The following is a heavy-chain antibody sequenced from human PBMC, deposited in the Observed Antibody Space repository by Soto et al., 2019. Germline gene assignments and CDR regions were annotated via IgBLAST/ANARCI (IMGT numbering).Heavy chain of an antibody. V-gene: IGHV4-4*02. CDR2: IYHSGST. Sequence: SETLSLTCTVSGGSISSSNWWSWVRQPPGKGLEWIGEIYHSGSTNYNPSLKSRVTISVDKSKNQFSLKLSSVTAADTAVFYCARVSGSYYYGMDVWGQGTTVTVSS. CDR1: GGSISSSNW. D-gene: IGHD1-26*01. J-gene: IGHJ6*02. CDR3: ARVSGSYYYGMDV.